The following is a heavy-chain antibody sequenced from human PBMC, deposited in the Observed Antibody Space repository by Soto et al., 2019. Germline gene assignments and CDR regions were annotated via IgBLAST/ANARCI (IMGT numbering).Heavy chain of an antibody. J-gene: IGHJ3*02. CDR2: INAGNGNT. V-gene: IGHV1-3*01. Sequence: ASVKVSCKASGYTFTSYAMHWVRQAPGQRLEWMGWINAGNGNTKYSQKFQGRVTITRDTSASTAYMELSSLRSEDTAVYYCARVVSYYDFWSAASDAFDIWGQGTMVSVS. D-gene: IGHD3-3*01. CDR3: ARVVSYYDFWSAASDAFDI. CDR1: GYTFTSYA.